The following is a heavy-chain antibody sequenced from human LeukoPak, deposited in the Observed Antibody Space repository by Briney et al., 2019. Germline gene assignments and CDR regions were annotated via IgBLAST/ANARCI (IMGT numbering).Heavy chain of an antibody. J-gene: IGHJ5*02. CDR2: IQSKTDGGTT. CDR1: EFTFSNAW. D-gene: IGHD6-19*01. CDR3: TANLTYSSGWYWFDP. V-gene: IGHV3-15*01. Sequence: PSGSLRLSCAASEFTFSNAWMSWVRQAPGKGLEWVGRIQSKTDGGTTDYDAPVKGRFTISRDDSKNTLYLQMTSLKTEDTAVYYCTANLTYSSGWYWFDPWGQGTLVTVSS.